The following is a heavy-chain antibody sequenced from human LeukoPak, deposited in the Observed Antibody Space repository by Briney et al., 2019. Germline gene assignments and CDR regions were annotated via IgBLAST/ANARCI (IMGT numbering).Heavy chain of an antibody. Sequence: GGSLRLSCAASGFTFSSYAMSWVRQAPGKGLEWVSAISGNGGSTYYADSVKGRFTISRDNSKNTLYLQMNSLRAEDTAVYYCAKDGGRIFGVVNHYYYYYMDVRGKGTTVTVSS. CDR2: ISGNGGST. J-gene: IGHJ6*03. CDR3: AKDGGRIFGVVNHYYYYYMDV. D-gene: IGHD3-3*02. V-gene: IGHV3-23*01. CDR1: GFTFSSYA.